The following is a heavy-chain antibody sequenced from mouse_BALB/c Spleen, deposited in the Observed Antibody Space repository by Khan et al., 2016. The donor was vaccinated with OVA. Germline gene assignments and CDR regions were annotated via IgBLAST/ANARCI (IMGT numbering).Heavy chain of an antibody. D-gene: IGHD2-12*01. J-gene: IGHJ4*01. V-gene: IGHV2-6-1*01. CDR2: IWSDGTT. CDR1: GFSLTTYG. CDR3: GRQPYYNYNIMDY. Sequence: QVQLKESGPGLAAPSQSLSITCTISGFSLTTYGVHWVRQPPGKGLEWLVVIWSDGTTNYNSALKSRLTITKDNSQSQVFLKMNSLQTDDTAIYFCGRQPYYNYNIMDYWGQGTSVTVSS.